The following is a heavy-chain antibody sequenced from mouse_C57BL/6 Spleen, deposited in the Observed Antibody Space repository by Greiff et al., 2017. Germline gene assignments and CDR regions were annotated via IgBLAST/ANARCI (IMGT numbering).Heavy chain of an antibody. J-gene: IGHJ4*01. Sequence: QVQLQQPGAELVRPGSSVKLSCKASGYTFTSYWMHWVKQRPIQGLEWIGNIDPSDSETHYNQKFKDKATLTVDKSSSTAYMQLSSLTSEDSAVYYCARRSSGYVNYAMDYWGQGTSVTVSS. CDR2: IDPSDSET. CDR3: ARRSSGYVNYAMDY. CDR1: GYTFTSYW. D-gene: IGHD3-2*02. V-gene: IGHV1-52*01.